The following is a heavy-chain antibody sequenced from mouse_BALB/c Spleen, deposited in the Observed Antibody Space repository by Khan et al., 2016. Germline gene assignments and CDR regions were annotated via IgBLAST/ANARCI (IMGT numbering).Heavy chain of an antibody. V-gene: IGHV9-3-1*01. CDR3: ARGPMNYYAMDY. CDR1: GYTFTNYG. D-gene: IGHD2-3*01. Sequence: QIQLVQSGPELKKPGETVKISCKASGYTFTNYGMNWVKQAPGKGLKWMGWINTYTGEPTYDDDFKGRFAFSLATSASTAYLQLNNLKNEDTATXFSARGPMNYYAMDYWGQGTSVTVSS. J-gene: IGHJ4*01. CDR2: INTYTGEP.